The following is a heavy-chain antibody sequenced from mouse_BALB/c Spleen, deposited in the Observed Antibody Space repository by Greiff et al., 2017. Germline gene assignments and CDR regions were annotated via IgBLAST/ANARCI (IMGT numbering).Heavy chain of an antibody. CDR1: GFSLTSYG. J-gene: IGHJ2*01. V-gene: IGHV2-9*02. D-gene: IGHD4-1*01. CDR2: IWAGGST. Sequence: VQVVESGPGLVAPSQSLSITCTVSGFSLTSYGVHWVRQPPGKGLEWLGVIWAGGSTNYNSALMSRLSISKDNSKSQVFLKMNSLQTDDTAMYYCAREGENWAGFDFWGQGTTLTVSS. CDR3: AREGENWAGFDF.